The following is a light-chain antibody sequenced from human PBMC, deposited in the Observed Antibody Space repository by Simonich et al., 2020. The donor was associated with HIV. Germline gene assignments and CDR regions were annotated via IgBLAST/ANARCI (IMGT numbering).Light chain of an antibody. Sequence: DIQLTQSPSFLSASVGDRVTITCRASQDISSYLTWYQQKPGEAPKLLIYAASTLQSGVPSRFSGSGSGTEFPLTISSLQPEDFATYYCQQLNSYPRALTFGGGTKVEIK. V-gene: IGKV1-9*01. CDR3: QQLNSYPRALT. CDR1: QDISSY. J-gene: IGKJ4*01. CDR2: AAS.